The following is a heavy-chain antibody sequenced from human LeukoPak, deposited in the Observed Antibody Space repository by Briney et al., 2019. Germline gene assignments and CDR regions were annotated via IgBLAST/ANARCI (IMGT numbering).Heavy chain of an antibody. V-gene: IGHV4-34*01. J-gene: IGHJ3*02. Sequence: SETLSLTCAVYGGSFSGYYWSWIRQPPGKGLEWIGEINHSGSTNYNPSPKSRVTISVDTSKNQFSLKLSSVTAADTAVYYCARGLIGPIVVVVAATGAFDIWGQGTMVTVSS. CDR3: ARGLIGPIVVVVAATGAFDI. CDR1: GGSFSGYY. D-gene: IGHD2-15*01. CDR2: INHSGST.